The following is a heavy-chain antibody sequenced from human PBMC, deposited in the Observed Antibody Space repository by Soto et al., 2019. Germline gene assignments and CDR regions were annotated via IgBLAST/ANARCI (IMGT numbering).Heavy chain of an antibody. V-gene: IGHV3-23*01. D-gene: IGHD6-19*01. CDR3: AKEGTSGLYYFDY. CDR1: GFTFSNYA. Sequence: EVQLLESGGGLVQPGGSLRLSCADSGFTFSNYAMSWVRQAPGKGLEWVSMISGSGDSPYYADSVKGRFTISRDNSRNTLYLQMNSLRAGDSAKYYCAKEGTSGLYYFDYWCQGTLVTVSS. CDR2: ISGSGDSP. J-gene: IGHJ4*02.